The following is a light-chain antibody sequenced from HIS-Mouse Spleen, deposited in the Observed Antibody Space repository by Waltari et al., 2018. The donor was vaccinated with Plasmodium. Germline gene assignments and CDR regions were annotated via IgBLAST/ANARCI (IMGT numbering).Light chain of an antibody. CDR2: YKSDPDK. CDR3: MIWHSSAWV. CDR1: SGTHVGTYR. J-gene: IGLJ3*02. Sequence: QAALTQPPSLSASLAPSPSPTCTLRSGTHVGTYRFSCHQKTPGSPPLYPLRYKSDPDKQQRSGVPSRFSGSKDASANAGILLVAGLQSEDEADYYCMIWHSSAWVFGGGTKLTVL. V-gene: IGLV5-45*01.